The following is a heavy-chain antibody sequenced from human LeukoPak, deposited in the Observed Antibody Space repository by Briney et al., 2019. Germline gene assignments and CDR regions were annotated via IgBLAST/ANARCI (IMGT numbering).Heavy chain of an antibody. CDR1: GRSISSSSYY. Sequence: SETLSLTCTVSGRSISSSSYYWGWIRQPPGKGLEWIGSINYRGSIYYNPSLKIRVTISVDKSKNQFTLNVNSVTAADTAVYYCARDNSYMDVWGKGTTVTVSS. V-gene: IGHV4-39*06. CDR3: ARDNSYMDV. D-gene: IGHD4-11*01. J-gene: IGHJ6*03. CDR2: INYRGSI.